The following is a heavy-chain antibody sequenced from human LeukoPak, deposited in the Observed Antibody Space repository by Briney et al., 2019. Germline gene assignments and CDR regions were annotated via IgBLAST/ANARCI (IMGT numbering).Heavy chain of an antibody. CDR1: GFPFSDHY. D-gene: IGHD3-10*01. V-gene: IGHV3-72*01. J-gene: IGHJ3*02. CDR3: TTVWFGSYAFDI. CDR2: IRNKANSYTT. Sequence: GRSLRLSCAASGFPFSDHYMDWVRQAAGKGLECGGRIRNKANSYTTEYAASVKGRFTISRDDSKNTLYLQMNSLKTEDTAVYYCTTVWFGSYAFDIWGQGTMVTVSS.